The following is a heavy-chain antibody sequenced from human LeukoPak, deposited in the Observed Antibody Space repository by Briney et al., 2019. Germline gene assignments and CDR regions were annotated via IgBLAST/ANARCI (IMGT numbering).Heavy chain of an antibody. V-gene: IGHV1-18*04. CDR2: ISAYNGNT. D-gene: IGHD1-7*01. Sequence: GASVKVPCKASGYTFTSYYMHWVRQAPGQGLEWMGWISAYNGNTNYAQKLQGRVTMTTDTSTSTAYMELRSLRSDDTAVYYCAVLSITGTQVDYWGQGTLVTVSS. CDR3: AVLSITGTQVDY. CDR1: GYTFTSYY. J-gene: IGHJ4*02.